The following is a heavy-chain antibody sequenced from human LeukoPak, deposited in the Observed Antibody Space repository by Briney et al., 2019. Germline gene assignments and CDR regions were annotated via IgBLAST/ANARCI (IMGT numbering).Heavy chain of an antibody. CDR2: INHSGST. V-gene: IGHV4-34*01. D-gene: IGHD3-10*01. J-gene: IGHJ6*02. Sequence: SETLSLTCAVYGGSFSGYYWSWIRQPPGKGLEWIGEINHSGSTNYNPSLNSRGTISVDTSKNQFSLKLSSVTAADTAVYYCASAKGWLGAYYYYYGMDVWGQGTTVTVSS. CDR3: ASAKGWLGAYYYYYGMDV. CDR1: GGSFSGYY.